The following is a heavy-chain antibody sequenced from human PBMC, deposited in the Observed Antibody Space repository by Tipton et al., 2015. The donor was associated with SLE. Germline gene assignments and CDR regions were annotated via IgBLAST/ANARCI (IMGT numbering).Heavy chain of an antibody. D-gene: IGHD3-22*01. CDR1: GFTFSSYG. J-gene: IGHJ4*02. CDR2: IRYDGSNK. CDR3: AKGAIRYDSSGYFDY. V-gene: IGHV3-30*02. Sequence: SLRLSCAASGFTFSSYGVHWVRQAPGKGLEWVAFIRYDGSNKYYADSVKGRFTISRGNSKNTLYLQMNSLRAEDTAVYYCAKGAIRYDSSGYFDYWGQGTLVPVSS.